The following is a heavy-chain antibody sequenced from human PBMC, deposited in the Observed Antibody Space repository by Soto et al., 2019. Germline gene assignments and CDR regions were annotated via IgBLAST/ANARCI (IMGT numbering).Heavy chain of an antibody. J-gene: IGHJ6*03. V-gene: IGHV4-34*01. CDR2: INHSGST. CDR3: ARGQRWSSRDLLRYYYYYMDV. D-gene: IGHD3-10*01. Sequence: SETLSLTCAVYGGSFSGYYWSWIRQPPGKGLEWIGEINHSGSTNYNPSLKSRVTISVDTSKNQFSLKLSSVTAADTAVYYCARGQRWSSRDLLRYYYYYMDVWGKGTTVTVSS. CDR1: GGSFSGYY.